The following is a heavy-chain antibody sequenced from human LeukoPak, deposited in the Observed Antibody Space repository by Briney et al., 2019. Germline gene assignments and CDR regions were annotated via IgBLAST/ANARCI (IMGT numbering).Heavy chain of an antibody. V-gene: IGHV3-48*03. Sequence: GGSLRLSCAASGFTFSSYEMNWVRQAPGKGLEWVSYISSSGSTIYYADSVKGRFTISRDNAKNSLYLQMNSLRAEDTAVYYCARAEQWTLYCFDYWGQGTLVTVSS. J-gene: IGHJ4*02. CDR3: ARAEQWTLYCFDY. CDR2: ISSSGSTI. D-gene: IGHD6-19*01. CDR1: GFTFSSYE.